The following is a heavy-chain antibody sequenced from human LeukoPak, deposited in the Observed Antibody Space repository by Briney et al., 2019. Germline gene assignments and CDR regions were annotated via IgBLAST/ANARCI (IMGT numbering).Heavy chain of an antibody. Sequence: GGSLRLSCAASGFTFSSYSMNWVRQAPGKGLEWVSSISSSSSYIYYADSVKGRFTISRDNAKYSLYLQMNSLRAEDTAVYYCARGTLLAARPSLFDYWGQGTLVTVSS. D-gene: IGHD6-6*01. CDR2: ISSSSSYI. V-gene: IGHV3-21*01. J-gene: IGHJ4*02. CDR3: ARGTLLAARPSLFDY. CDR1: GFTFSSYS.